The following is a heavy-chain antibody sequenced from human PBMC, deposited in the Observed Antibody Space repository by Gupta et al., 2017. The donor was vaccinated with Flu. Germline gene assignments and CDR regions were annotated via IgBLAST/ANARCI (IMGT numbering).Heavy chain of an antibody. CDR1: GFTFSSYA. V-gene: IGHV3-23*01. CDR3: AKDRTGAVAGKVDY. CDR2: ISGSGGST. J-gene: IGHJ4*02. D-gene: IGHD6-19*01. Sequence: EVQLLESGGGLVQPGGSLRLSCAASGFTFSSYAMSWVRQAPGKGLELVSAISGSGGSTYYADSVKGRFTISRDNSKNTLYLQMNSLRAEDTAVYYCAKDRTGAVAGKVDYWVQGTLVTVSS.